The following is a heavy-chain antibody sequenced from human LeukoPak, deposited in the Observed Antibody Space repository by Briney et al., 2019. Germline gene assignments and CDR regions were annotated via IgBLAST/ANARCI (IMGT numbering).Heavy chain of an antibody. J-gene: IGHJ3*02. CDR1: GFTFSSYW. CDR2: IKQDGSEK. Sequence: GGSLRLSCAASGFTFSSYWMSWVRQAPGKGLEWVANIKQDGSEKYYVDSVKGRFTISRDNAKNSPYLQMNSLRAEDTAVYYCARDRQRITIFGVVIGVGAFDIWGQGTMVTVSS. CDR3: ARDRQRITIFGVVIGVGAFDI. V-gene: IGHV3-7*01. D-gene: IGHD3-3*01.